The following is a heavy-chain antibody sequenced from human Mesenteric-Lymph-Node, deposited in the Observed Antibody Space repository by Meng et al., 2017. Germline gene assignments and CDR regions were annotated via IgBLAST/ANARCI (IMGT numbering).Heavy chain of an antibody. CDR3: TTSGLSH. V-gene: IGHV3-15*01. CDR1: GFTFSNAW. Sequence: GESLKISCAASGFTFSNAWMSWVRQAPGKGLEWVGRIKSKTDGGTTDYAAPVKGRFTISRDDSKNTLYLQLSTLKTDDTAVYYCTTSGLSHWGQGTLVTVSS. D-gene: IGHD2/OR15-2a*01. J-gene: IGHJ4*02. CDR2: IKSKTDGGTT.